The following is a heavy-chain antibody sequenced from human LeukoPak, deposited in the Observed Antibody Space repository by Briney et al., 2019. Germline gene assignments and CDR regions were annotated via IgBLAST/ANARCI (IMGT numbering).Heavy chain of an antibody. V-gene: IGHV3-30*02. CDR2: IRYDGSNK. J-gene: IGHJ4*02. CDR1: GFTFSSYG. Sequence: PGGSLRLFCAASGFTFSSYGMHWVRQAPGKGLEWVAFIRYDGSNKYYADSVKGRFTISRDNSKNTLYLQMNSLRAEDTAVYYCAKDLRAYYYDSSGYYPSSPLDYWGQGTLVTVSS. CDR3: AKDLRAYYYDSSGYYPSSPLDY. D-gene: IGHD3-22*01.